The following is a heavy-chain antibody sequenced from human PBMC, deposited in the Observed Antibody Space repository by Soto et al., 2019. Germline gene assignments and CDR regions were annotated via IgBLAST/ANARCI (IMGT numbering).Heavy chain of an antibody. CDR2: INAGNGNT. CDR1: GYTFTSYA. D-gene: IGHD3-3*01. V-gene: IGHV1-3*01. J-gene: IGHJ5*02. CDR3: ARGRYYDFWSGTKSRWFDP. Sequence: ASVKVSCKASGYTFTSYAMHWVRQAPGQRLEWMGWINAGNGNTKYSQKFQGRVTITRDTSASTAYMELSSLRSEDTAVYYCARGRYYDFWSGTKSRWFDPWGQGTLVTVSS.